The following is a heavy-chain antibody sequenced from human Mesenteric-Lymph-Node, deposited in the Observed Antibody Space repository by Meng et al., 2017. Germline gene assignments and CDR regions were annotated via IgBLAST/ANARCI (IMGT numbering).Heavy chain of an antibody. Sequence: ASVKVSCKASGGTFSSYAISWVRQAPGQGLDWMGWINTHTKNTHYGQKFQGRVTLTIDTSTNTAYMELRSLRSDDTAVYYCARDHPGWGAFDIWGQGTMVTVSS. J-gene: IGHJ3*02. CDR1: GGTFSSYA. D-gene: IGHD3-16*01. CDR3: ARDHPGWGAFDI. CDR2: INTHTKNT. V-gene: IGHV1-18*01.